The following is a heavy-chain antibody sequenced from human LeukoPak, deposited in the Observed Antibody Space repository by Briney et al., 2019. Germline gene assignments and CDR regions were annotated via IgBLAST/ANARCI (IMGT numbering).Heavy chain of an antibody. Sequence: GGSLRLSCAASGFTFSSYSMNWVRQAPGKGLEWVSYISSSSSTIYYADSVKGRFTISKDNAKNSLYLQMNSLRAEDTAVYYCARALLWFGELLRPDDAFDIWGQGTMVTVSS. CDR3: ARALLWFGELLRPDDAFDI. D-gene: IGHD3-10*01. J-gene: IGHJ3*02. V-gene: IGHV3-48*01. CDR1: GFTFSSYS. CDR2: ISSSSSTI.